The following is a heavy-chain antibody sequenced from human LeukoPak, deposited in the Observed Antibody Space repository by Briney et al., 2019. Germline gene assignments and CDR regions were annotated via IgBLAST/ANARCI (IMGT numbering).Heavy chain of an antibody. CDR2: IRFDGGDK. V-gene: IGHV3-30*02. CDR1: GVTFGAYG. CDR3: AKVLPLTFYYMDV. Sequence: GGSLRLSCVASGVTFGAYGLHWVRQAPGKGLEWVAFIRFDGGDKYYADSVKGRFTVSRDNSKNTLYLQMNSLRIEDTAMYYCAKVLPLTFYYMDVWGKGTTVTVSS. J-gene: IGHJ6*03. D-gene: IGHD4/OR15-4a*01.